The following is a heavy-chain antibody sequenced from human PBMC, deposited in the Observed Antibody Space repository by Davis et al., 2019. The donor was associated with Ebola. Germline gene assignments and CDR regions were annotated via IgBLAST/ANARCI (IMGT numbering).Heavy chain of an antibody. CDR1: GFTFSVYA. D-gene: IGHD3-3*01. V-gene: IGHV3-23*01. CDR3: AKSGLSFGVVKYHYGMDV. CDR2: ISSSSSTI. Sequence: GGSLRLSCAASGFTFSVYAMTWVRQAPGKGLEWVSYISSSSSTIYYADSVKGRFTISRDNSKNTLYLQMNSLRAEDTAVYYCAKSGLSFGVVKYHYGMDVWGKGTTVTVSS. J-gene: IGHJ6*04.